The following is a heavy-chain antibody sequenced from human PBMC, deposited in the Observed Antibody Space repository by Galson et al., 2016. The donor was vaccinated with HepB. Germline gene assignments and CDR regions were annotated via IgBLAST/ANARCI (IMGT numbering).Heavy chain of an antibody. Sequence: SLRLSCAASGFVFSSYSMNWVRQAPGKGLEWVAKINRDGGEKYYVDSVKGRFTISRNNAKNSLYLQMNSLRAEDTGVYYCARESGSWPFDYWGQGTLVTVSS. CDR1: GFVFSSYS. V-gene: IGHV3-7*03. CDR3: ARESGSWPFDY. J-gene: IGHJ4*02. CDR2: INRDGGEK. D-gene: IGHD5-12*01.